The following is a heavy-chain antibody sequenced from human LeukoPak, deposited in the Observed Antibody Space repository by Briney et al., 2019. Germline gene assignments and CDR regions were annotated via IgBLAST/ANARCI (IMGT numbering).Heavy chain of an antibody. J-gene: IGHJ5*02. CDR1: GDSISSGAYS. CDR3: ARELWFANAPGSWLDP. D-gene: IGHD3-10*01. Sequence: SETLSLTCVVSGDSISSGAYSWSWIRQPPGKGLEWIGYIFHTGSTFYNPSLKSRVTISVDNSKNQFSLRLSSVTAADTAVYYCARELWFANAPGSWLDPWGQGTLVTVSS. V-gene: IGHV4-30-2*01. CDR2: IFHTGST.